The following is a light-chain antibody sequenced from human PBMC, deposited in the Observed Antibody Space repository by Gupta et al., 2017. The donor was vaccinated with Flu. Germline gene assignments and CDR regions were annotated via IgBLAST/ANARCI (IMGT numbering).Light chain of an antibody. Sequence: DIVLTQSPGTLSSSPGDRATLSCRTSRSLSSTYLAWYQQKPGQALRLLIFGASFRATGIPDRFTGSGSGTDFTLTISRLEPEDFAVYYCQYYDNSRVAFGPGTKVDIK. CDR3: QYYDNSRVA. V-gene: IGKV3-20*01. CDR2: GAS. J-gene: IGKJ3*01. CDR1: RSLSSTY.